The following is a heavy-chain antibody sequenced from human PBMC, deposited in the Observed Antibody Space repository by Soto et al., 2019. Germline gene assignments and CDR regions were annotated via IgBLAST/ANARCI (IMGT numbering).Heavy chain of an antibody. D-gene: IGHD3-22*01. CDR3: ARDRDNTDYYYDSSGYYE. J-gene: IGHJ4*02. CDR1: GYTFTSYG. Sequence: GASVKVSCKASGYTFTSYGISWVRQAPGQGLEWMGWISAYNGNTNYAQKFQGRVTMTTDTSTSTAYMELRSLRSDDTAVYYCARDRDNTDYYYDSSGYYEWGQGTLVTVSS. CDR2: ISAYNGNT. V-gene: IGHV1-18*04.